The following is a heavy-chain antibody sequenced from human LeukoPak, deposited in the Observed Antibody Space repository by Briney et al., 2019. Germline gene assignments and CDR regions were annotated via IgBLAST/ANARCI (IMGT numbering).Heavy chain of an antibody. J-gene: IGHJ4*02. CDR3: AKTHGTTWFVVPAF. CDR1: GFTLSNYP. Sequence: PGGSLRLSCAASGFTLSNYPMSWVRQAPGKGLEWVSGISGSGGSTDYADSVKGRFTISRDNSKNTVFLQMNSLRGEDTAVYYCAKTHGTTWFVVPAFWGQGTLVTVSS. CDR2: ISGSGGST. D-gene: IGHD6-13*01. V-gene: IGHV3-23*01.